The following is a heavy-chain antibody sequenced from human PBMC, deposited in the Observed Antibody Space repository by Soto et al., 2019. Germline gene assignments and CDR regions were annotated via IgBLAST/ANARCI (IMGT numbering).Heavy chain of an antibody. D-gene: IGHD1-26*01. J-gene: IGHJ6*02. CDR1: GYSFTRNG. CDR2: ISAKNGDT. CDR3: VRDRDSDTWPSRDV. Sequence: QVHLVQSGAELKKPGASVRVSCKASGYSFTRNGISWVRQAPGQGLEWMGWISAKNGDTNYAQKFQGRVIMTTDTSTGTAYMELRSLRSDDTAVYYCVRDRDSDTWPSRDVWGQGTTVTVSS. V-gene: IGHV1-18*01.